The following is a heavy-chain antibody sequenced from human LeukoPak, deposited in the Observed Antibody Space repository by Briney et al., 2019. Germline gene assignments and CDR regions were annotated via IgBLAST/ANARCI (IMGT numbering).Heavy chain of an antibody. CDR1: GFTVSSNY. D-gene: IGHD2-2*01. V-gene: IGHV3-33*06. CDR3: AKLGIVVPAAWNWFDP. Sequence: GGSLRLSCAASGFTVSSNYMNWVRQAPGKGLEWVAVIWYDGSDKYYADSVKGRFTISRDNSKNTLDLQMNSLRAEDTAVYYCAKLGIVVPAAWNWFDPWGQGTLVTVSS. CDR2: IWYDGSDK. J-gene: IGHJ5*02.